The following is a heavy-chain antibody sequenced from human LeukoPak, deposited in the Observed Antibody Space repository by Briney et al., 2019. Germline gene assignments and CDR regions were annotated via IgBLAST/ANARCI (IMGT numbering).Heavy chain of an antibody. CDR3: ARDIGYCSGGSCSDYGMDV. Sequence: GGSLRLSCAASGFTFSSYAMHWVRQAPGKGLEWVAVISYDGSNKYYADSVKRRFTISRDNSKNTLYLQMNSLRAEDTAVYYCARDIGYCSGGSCSDYGMDVWGQGTTVTVS. CDR2: ISYDGSNK. D-gene: IGHD2-15*01. CDR1: GFTFSSYA. J-gene: IGHJ6*02. V-gene: IGHV3-30*04.